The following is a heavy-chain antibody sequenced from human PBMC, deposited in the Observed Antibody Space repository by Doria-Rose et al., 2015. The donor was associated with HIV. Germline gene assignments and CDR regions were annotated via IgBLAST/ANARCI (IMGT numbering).Heavy chain of an antibody. CDR3: ARMGSYRELDY. CDR2: TYYTGTS. J-gene: IGHJ4*02. Sequence: VQLVESGPGLVKPSEPLSLTCSVSGASVSRRGYYWNWIRQVPGKGLESLGYTYYTGTSDYSPSLKSRLNMAVDTSKNQFSLKLSFVTVADTAVYYCARMGSYRELDYWGQGALVIVSA. D-gene: IGHD3-3*01. CDR1: GASVSRRGYY. V-gene: IGHV4-31*03.